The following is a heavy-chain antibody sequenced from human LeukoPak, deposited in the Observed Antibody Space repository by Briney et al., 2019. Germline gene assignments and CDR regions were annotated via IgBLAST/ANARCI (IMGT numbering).Heavy chain of an antibody. D-gene: IGHD3-3*01. J-gene: IGHJ4*02. CDR1: GGSISTTGYS. Sequence: SETLSLTCTVSGGSISTTGYSWGWIRQPPGKGLDCIGRIYYSGSTYYNPSLKSRLTISLDTYLNQLSLKLSFVTAADTAVYYCARFGSNYFDYWGQGTLVTVSS. CDR3: ARFGSNYFDY. V-gene: IGHV4-39*01. CDR2: IYYSGST.